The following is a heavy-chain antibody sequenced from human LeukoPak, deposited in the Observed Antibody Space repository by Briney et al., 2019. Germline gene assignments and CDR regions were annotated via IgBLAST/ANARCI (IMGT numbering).Heavy chain of an antibody. D-gene: IGHD6-13*01. CDR2: LYPSGSA. CDR3: ARVIAAPGIDYFDY. CDR1: GFTVSSNY. V-gene: IGHV3-53*01. J-gene: IGHJ4*02. Sequence: GGSLRLSCAASGFTVSSNYMSWVRQAPGEGLEWVSVLYPSGSAYYADSVKGRFTISRDNSKNTLYLQMNSLRAEDTAVYYCARVIAAPGIDYFDYWGQGTLVTVSS.